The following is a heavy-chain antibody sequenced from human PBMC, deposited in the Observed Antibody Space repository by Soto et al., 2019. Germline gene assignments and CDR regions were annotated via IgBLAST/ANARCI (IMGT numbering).Heavy chain of an antibody. CDR3: ARESAAYCGGDCYSSYFDY. J-gene: IGHJ4*02. V-gene: IGHV1-2*02. CDR1: GYTFTGYY. Sequence: ASVKVSCKASGYTFTGYYMHWVRQAPGQGLEWMGWINPNSGGTNYAQKFQGRVTMTRDTSISTAYMELSRLRSDDTAVYYCARESAAYCGGDCYSSYFDYWGQGTLVTVSS. D-gene: IGHD2-21*02. CDR2: INPNSGGT.